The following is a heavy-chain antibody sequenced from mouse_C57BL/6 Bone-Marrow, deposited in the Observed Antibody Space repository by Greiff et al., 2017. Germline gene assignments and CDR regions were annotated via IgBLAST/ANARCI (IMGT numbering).Heavy chain of an antibody. CDR3: ARSFDGYWYFDV. CDR2: IDPSDSYT. V-gene: IGHV1-69*01. Sequence: VQLQQPGAELVMPGASVKLSCKASGYTFTSYWMHWVKQRPGQGLEWIGEIDPSDSYTNYNQKFKGKSTWTVDKSSSTAYMQLSSLTSEDSAVYYCARSFDGYWYFDVWGTGTTVTVSS. D-gene: IGHD2-3*01. CDR1: GYTFTSYW. J-gene: IGHJ1*03.